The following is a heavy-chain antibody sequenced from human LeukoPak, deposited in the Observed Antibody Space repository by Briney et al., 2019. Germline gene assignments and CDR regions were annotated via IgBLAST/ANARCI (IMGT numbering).Heavy chain of an antibody. CDR1: GFTFSSYA. J-gene: IGHJ3*02. V-gene: IGHV3-30-3*01. D-gene: IGHD1-14*01. Sequence: GGSLRLSCAASGFTFSSYAMHWVRQAPGKGLGWVAVISYDGSNKYYADSVKGRFTISRDNSKNTLYLQMNSLRAEDTAVYYCARVRVYAFDIWGQGTMVTVSS. CDR3: ARVRVYAFDI. CDR2: ISYDGSNK.